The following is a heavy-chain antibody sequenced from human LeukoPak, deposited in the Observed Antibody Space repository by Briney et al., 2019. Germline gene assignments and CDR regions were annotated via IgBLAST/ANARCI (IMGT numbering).Heavy chain of an antibody. CDR2: IYSGGST. Sequence: GGSLRLSCAASGFTLSSNYMSWVRQAPGKGLEWVSVIYSGGSTYYADSVKGRFTISRDNSKNTLYLQMNSLRAEDTAVYYCARDQYYYDSSGYYPIYYYYYMDVWGKGTTVTVSS. V-gene: IGHV3-53*01. CDR1: GFTLSSNY. CDR3: ARDQYYYDSSGYYPIYYYYYMDV. J-gene: IGHJ6*03. D-gene: IGHD3-22*01.